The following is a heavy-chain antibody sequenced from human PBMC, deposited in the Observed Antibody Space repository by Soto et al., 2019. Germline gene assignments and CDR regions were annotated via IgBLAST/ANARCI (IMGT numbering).Heavy chain of an antibody. V-gene: IGHV1-69*01. J-gene: IGHJ4*02. CDR2: IIPIFGTA. Sequence: QVQLVQSGAEARKPGSSVQVSCKASGGTFSRHAISWVRQAPGQGLEWMGGIIPIFGTANHAQKFQGRVTIIADESTSTAYMELSSLRSEDTAIYYCARGWGYDSNDYYYAYWGQGTLVIVSS. CDR3: ARGWGYDSNDYYYAY. D-gene: IGHD3-22*01. CDR1: GGTFSRHA.